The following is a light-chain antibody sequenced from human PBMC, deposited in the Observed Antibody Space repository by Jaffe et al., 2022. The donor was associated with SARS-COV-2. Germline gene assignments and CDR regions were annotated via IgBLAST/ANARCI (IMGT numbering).Light chain of an antibody. CDR3: QQSYSTPPT. CDR1: QSISTY. CDR2: AAS. J-gene: IGKJ2*01. Sequence: DIQMTQSPSSLSASVGDRVTITCRASQSISTYLNWYQHKPGRAPNLLIYAASILQSGVPSRFSGSGSGTDFTLTISSLQPEDFATYYCQQSYSTPPTFGQGTELEIK. V-gene: IGKV1-39*01.